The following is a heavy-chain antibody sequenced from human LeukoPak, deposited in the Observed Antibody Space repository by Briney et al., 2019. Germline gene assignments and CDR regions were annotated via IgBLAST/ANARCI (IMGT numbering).Heavy chain of an antibody. CDR1: GGSISSYY. D-gene: IGHD5-12*01. J-gene: IGHJ4*02. V-gene: IGHV4-59*01. CDR3: ARGEATSVFDY. CDR2: IYYSGST. Sequence: SETLSLTCTVSGGSISSYYWSWIRQPPGKGLEWIGYIYYSGSTNYNPSLKSRVTISVDTSKNQFSLKLSSVTAADTAVYYCARGEATSVFDYWGQGTLVTVSS.